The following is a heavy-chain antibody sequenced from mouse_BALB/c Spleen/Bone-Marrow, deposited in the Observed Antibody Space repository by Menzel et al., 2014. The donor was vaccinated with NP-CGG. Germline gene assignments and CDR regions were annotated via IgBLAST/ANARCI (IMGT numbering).Heavy chain of an antibody. CDR1: GFTFNTYA. V-gene: IGHV10-1*02. J-gene: IGHJ1*01. Sequence: EVHLVESGGGLVQPKGSLKLSCAASGFTFNTYAMNWVRPAPGKGLEWVARIRSKSNNYATYYADSVKDRFTSSRSDSQSMLYLQMNNLKTEDTAMYYCVRQGDGYYNWYFDVWGAGTTVTVSS. D-gene: IGHD2-3*01. CDR2: IRSKSNNYAT. CDR3: VRQGDGYYNWYFDV.